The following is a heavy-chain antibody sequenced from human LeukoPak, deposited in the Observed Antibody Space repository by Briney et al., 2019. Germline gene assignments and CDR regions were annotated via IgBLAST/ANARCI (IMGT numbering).Heavy chain of an antibody. J-gene: IGHJ4*02. V-gene: IGHV3-74*01. D-gene: IGHD5-18*01. Sequence: GGSLRLSCAASGFTFISYWMHWVRQAPGKGLVWVSRINSDGAITSYADSVKGRFTISRDNANNTLYLQMNSLRAEDTAVYYCARGAGGYSYGWGQGTLVTVSS. CDR2: INSDGAIT. CDR1: GFTFISYW. CDR3: ARGAGGYSYG.